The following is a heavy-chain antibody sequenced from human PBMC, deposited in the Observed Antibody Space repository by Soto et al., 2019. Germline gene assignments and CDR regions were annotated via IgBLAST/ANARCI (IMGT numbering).Heavy chain of an antibody. CDR3: ARGRILEWSYYFDY. CDR1: GFTFSSYG. V-gene: IGHV3-33*01. D-gene: IGHD3-3*01. Sequence: QVQLVESGGGVVQPGRSLRLSCAASGFTFSSYGMHWVRQAPGKWLEWVAVIWYDGSNKYYADSVKDRFTISRDNSKNTLYLQMNSLRAEDTAVYYCARGRILEWSYYFDYWGQGTLVTVSS. CDR2: IWYDGSNK. J-gene: IGHJ4*02.